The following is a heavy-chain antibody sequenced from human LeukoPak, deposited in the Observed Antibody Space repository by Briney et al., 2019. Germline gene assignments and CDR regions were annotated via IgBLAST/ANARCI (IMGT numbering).Heavy chain of an antibody. CDR3: ARDLHSGSYFDY. J-gene: IGHJ4*02. V-gene: IGHV3-53*01. CDR2: IYSGGST. D-gene: IGHD1-26*01. Sequence: GGSLRLSCAASGFTVNSNYMSWVRQAPGKGLEWVSVIYSGGSTYYADSVKGRFTISRDNSKNTLYLQMNSLRTEDTAVYYCARDLHSGSYFDYWGQGTLVTVSS. CDR1: GFTVNSNY.